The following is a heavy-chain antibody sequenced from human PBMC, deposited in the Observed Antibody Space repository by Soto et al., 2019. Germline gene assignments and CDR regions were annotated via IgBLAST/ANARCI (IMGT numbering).Heavy chain of an antibody. J-gene: IGHJ4*02. CDR2: VIPIFGTA. CDR1: GGTFSSYA. V-gene: IGHV1-69*01. Sequence: QVQLVQSGAEVKKPGSSVKVSCKASGGTFSSYAISWVRQAPGQGLEWMGGVIPIFGTANYAQKVQGRVTITANESTSTAYMELSSLRSEDTAVYYCARDLYYYDSSGYFDYWGQGTLVTVSS. D-gene: IGHD3-22*01. CDR3: ARDLYYYDSSGYFDY.